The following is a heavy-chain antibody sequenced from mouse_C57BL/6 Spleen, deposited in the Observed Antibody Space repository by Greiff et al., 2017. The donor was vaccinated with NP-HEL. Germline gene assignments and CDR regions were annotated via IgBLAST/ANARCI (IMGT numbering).Heavy chain of an antibody. CDR1: GYSITSGYS. CDR2: ISYDGSN. D-gene: IGHD2-5*01. Sequence: EVHLVESGPGLVKPSQSLSLTCSVTGYSITSGYSWNWIRQFPGNKLEWMGYISYDGSNNYNPSLKNRISITRDTSKNQFFLKLNSVTTEDTATYYCARDDYSNSFDYWGQGTTLTVSS. CDR3: ARDDYSNSFDY. J-gene: IGHJ2*01. V-gene: IGHV3-6*01.